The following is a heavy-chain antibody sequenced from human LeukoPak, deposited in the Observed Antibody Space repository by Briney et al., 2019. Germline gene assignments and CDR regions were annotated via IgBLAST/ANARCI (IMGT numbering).Heavy chain of an antibody. CDR2: IYHSGST. J-gene: IGHJ4*02. Sequence: SETLSLTCAVSGYSISSGYYWGWIRQPPGKGLEWIGIIYHSGSTYYNPSLRRRVTISVDTSKNQFPLKLSSVTAADTAVYYFARNPHPYGDYVDYWGQGTLVTVSS. V-gene: IGHV4-38-2*01. CDR1: GYSISSGYY. CDR3: ARNPHPYGDYVDY. D-gene: IGHD4-17*01.